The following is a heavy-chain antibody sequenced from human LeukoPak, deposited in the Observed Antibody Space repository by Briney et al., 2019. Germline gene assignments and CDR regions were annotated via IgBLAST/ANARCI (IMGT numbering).Heavy chain of an antibody. CDR3: SRGLDSRKLGY. V-gene: IGHV4-39*07. Sequence: PSETLSLTCTVSGGSISSNSYFWGWIRQPPGKGLEWIGSIHPSGRLYNNPSLESRVTISIDTSKNQFSLNLNSVTAADTAVYFCSRGLDSRKLGYWGQGTLVTVSS. D-gene: IGHD3-22*01. CDR2: IHPSGRL. J-gene: IGHJ4*02. CDR1: GGSISSNSYF.